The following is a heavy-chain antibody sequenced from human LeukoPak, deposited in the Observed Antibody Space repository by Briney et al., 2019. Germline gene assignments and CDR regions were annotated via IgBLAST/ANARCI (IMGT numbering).Heavy chain of an antibody. CDR2: IRYDGSNK. D-gene: IGHD1-26*01. CDR3: AKDYYSGSYYYAFDI. V-gene: IGHV3-30*02. Sequence: QPGGSLRLSCAASGFTFSSYGMHWVRQAPGKGLEWVAFIRYDGSNKYYADSVKGRFTISRDNSKNTLYLQMNSLRAEDTAVYYCAKDYYSGSYYYAFDIWGQGTMVTVSS. J-gene: IGHJ3*02. CDR1: GFTFSSYG.